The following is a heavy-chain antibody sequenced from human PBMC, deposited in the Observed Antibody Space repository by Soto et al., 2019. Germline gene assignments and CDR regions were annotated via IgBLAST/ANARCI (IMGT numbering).Heavy chain of an antibody. Sequence: SETLSLTCTVSGGSISSGGYYWSWIRQHPGKGLEWIGYIYYNGNTYCNPSLKSRVTISLDTSKNQFSLKLTSVTAADTAVYYCASAVRSWFYFDYWGQGALVTVS. CDR2: IYYNGNT. J-gene: IGHJ4*02. V-gene: IGHV4-31*03. CDR3: ASAVRSWFYFDY. D-gene: IGHD6-13*01. CDR1: GGSISSGGYY.